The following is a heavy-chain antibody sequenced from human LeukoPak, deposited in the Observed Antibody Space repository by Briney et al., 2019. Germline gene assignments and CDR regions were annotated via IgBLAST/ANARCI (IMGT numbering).Heavy chain of an antibody. Sequence: ASVKVSCKASGYTFTSYGISWVRQAPGQGLEWMGWINPNSGGTNYAQKFQGRVTMTRDTSISTAYMELSRLRSDDTAVYYCARLRYSNAPNWFDPWGQGTLVTVSS. J-gene: IGHJ5*02. D-gene: IGHD4-11*01. CDR1: GYTFTSYG. CDR2: INPNSGGT. CDR3: ARLRYSNAPNWFDP. V-gene: IGHV1-2*02.